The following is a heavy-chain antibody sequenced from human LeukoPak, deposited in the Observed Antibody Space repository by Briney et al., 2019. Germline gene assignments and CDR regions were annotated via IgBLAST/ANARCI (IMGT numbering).Heavy chain of an antibody. CDR1: GITFSTHG. J-gene: IGHJ4*02. CDR2: IRYDGINK. D-gene: IGHD3-16*01. CDR3: ARRTFGGVIKY. Sequence: GGSLRLSCAASGITFSTHGMHWVRQAPGKGLGWVAFIRYDGINKYYADSVKGRFTISRDSFKNTLYLQMNSLRAEDTAVYYCARRTFGGVIKYWGQGTLVTVSS. V-gene: IGHV3-30*02.